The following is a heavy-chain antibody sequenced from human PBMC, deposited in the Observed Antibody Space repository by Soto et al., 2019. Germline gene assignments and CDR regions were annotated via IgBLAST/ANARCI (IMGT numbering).Heavy chain of an antibody. D-gene: IGHD1-20*01. V-gene: IGHV3-7*01. CDR3: ARPYWYNGAFYGVFDF. CDR2: ITPDGRDK. J-gene: IGHJ3*01. CDR1: GFSFSSYW. Sequence: GGSLRLSCAASGFSFSSYWMNWVRQAPGKGLEWVANITPDGRDKYYVDAVKGRFTISRDDVKSSFYLQMNGLRVEDTAVFYCARPYWYNGAFYGVFDFWGQGTMVTVSS.